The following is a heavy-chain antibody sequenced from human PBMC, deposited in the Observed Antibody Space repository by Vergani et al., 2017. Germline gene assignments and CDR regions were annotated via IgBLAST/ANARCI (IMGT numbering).Heavy chain of an antibody. V-gene: IGHV3-43*01. CDR3: AKAFVLRCFDWLGYGMDV. J-gene: IGHJ6*02. D-gene: IGHD3-9*01. CDR1: GFTLDDYT. Sequence: EVQLVESGGVVVQPGGSLRLSCAASGFTLDDYTMHWVRQAPGKGLEWVSLISWDGGSTYYADSVKGRFTISRDNSKNSLYLQMNSLRTEDTALYYCAKAFVLRCFDWLGYGMDVWGQGTTVTVSS. CDR2: ISWDGGST.